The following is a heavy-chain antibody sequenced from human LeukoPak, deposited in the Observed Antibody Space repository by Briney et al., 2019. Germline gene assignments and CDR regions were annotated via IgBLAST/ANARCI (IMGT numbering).Heavy chain of an antibody. CDR3: ARASRYGLNWFDP. CDR2: ISSSGSTI. CDR1: GYTFSDYY. J-gene: IGHJ5*02. V-gene: IGHV3-11*04. Sequence: NPGGSLRLSCAASGYTFSDYYMNWIRQAPGKGLEWVSYISSSGSTIYYADSVKGRFTISRDNAKNSLYLQMNSLRAEDTAVYYCARASRYGLNWFDPWGQGTLVTVSS. D-gene: IGHD3-10*01.